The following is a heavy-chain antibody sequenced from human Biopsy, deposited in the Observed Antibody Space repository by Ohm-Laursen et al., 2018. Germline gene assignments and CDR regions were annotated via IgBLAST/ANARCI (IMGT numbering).Heavy chain of an antibody. CDR2: IIPNPNVA. Sequence: SVKVSCKASGDSFTSYAIGWVRQAPGQGLEWMGGIIPNPNVATYAQKFQGRITITADESTSTAYMELSSLTSDDTAVYFCARGEGSSWFDPWGHGTLVTVSS. J-gene: IGHJ5*02. CDR3: ARGEGSSWFDP. D-gene: IGHD1-26*01. V-gene: IGHV1-69*10. CDR1: GDSFTSYA.